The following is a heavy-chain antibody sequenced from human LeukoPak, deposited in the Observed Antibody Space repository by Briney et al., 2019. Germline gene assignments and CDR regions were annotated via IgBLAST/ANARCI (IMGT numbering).Heavy chain of an antibody. J-gene: IGHJ4*02. CDR1: GFTFSSYG. CDR3: ARTYDFWSGTTDY. D-gene: IGHD3-3*01. Sequence: GGSLRLSCAASGFTFSSYGMNWVRQAPGKGLEWVSSISSSSSYIYYADSVKGRFTISRDNAKNSLYLQMNSLRAEDTAVYYCARTYDFWSGTTDYWGQGTLVTVSS. CDR2: ISSSSSYI. V-gene: IGHV3-21*01.